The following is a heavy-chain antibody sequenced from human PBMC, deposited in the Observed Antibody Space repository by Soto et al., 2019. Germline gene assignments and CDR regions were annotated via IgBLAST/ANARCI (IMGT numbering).Heavy chain of an antibody. Sequence: LRLSCAVSGFTVSSNYMNWVRQAPGKGLEWVSIIYSGGGAFYADSVKGRFTISRDNSKNTLYLQMSSLRAEDTAVYYCAGGAPVTPGTFAYWGQGTLVTVSS. CDR2: IYSGGGA. CDR1: GFTVSSNY. CDR3: AGGAPVTPGTFAY. J-gene: IGHJ4*02. V-gene: IGHV3-53*01. D-gene: IGHD2-15*01.